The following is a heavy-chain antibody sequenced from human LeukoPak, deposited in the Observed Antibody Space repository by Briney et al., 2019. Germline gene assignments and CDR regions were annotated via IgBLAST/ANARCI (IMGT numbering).Heavy chain of an antibody. Sequence: GGSLRLSCTVSGFIFSDFSMSWVRQAPGKGLEWVAKMSEDGNEIFYVDSVKGRFTISRDNTKKSLYLQLNSLRPEDSAVYYCARPRGCGSARCNNFGYWGQGTLVTVSS. V-gene: IGHV3-7*01. J-gene: IGHJ4*02. CDR1: GFIFSDFS. CDR3: ARPRGCGSARCNNFGY. D-gene: IGHD2-2*01. CDR2: MSEDGNEI.